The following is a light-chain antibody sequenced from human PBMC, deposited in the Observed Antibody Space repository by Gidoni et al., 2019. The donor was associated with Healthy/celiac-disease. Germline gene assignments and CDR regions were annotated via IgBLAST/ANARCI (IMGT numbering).Light chain of an antibody. CDR1: QSVSSSY. V-gene: IGKV3-20*01. Sequence: EIVLTQPPGTLSLSPGERATLSCRASQSVSSSYLAWYQQKPGQAPRLLIYGASSRATGIPDRFSGSGSGTDVTLTISRLEPEDCAVYYCRQYGSSPWTFGQGTKVEIK. J-gene: IGKJ1*01. CDR3: RQYGSSPWT. CDR2: GAS.